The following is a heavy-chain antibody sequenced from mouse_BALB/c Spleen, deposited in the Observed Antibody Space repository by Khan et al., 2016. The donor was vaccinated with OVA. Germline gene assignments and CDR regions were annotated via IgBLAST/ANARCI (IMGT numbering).Heavy chain of an antibody. CDR2: INPSNGYT. V-gene: IGHV1-4*01. J-gene: IGHJ3*01. CDR3: VRDGAYHRNDGWFAY. CDR1: GYTFTSYT. D-gene: IGHD2-14*01. Sequence: QVQLQQSGAELARPGASVKMSCKASGYTFTSYTIHWIKLRPGQGLEWIGYINPSNGYTNYNQKFRDKATLTADKSSTTAYMQLSSLTSDDSAVXNGVRDGAYHRNDGWFAYWGQGTLVTVSA.